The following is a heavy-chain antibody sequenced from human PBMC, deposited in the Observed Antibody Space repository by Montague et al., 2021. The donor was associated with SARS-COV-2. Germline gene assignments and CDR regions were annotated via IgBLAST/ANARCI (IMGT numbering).Heavy chain of an antibody. D-gene: IGHD3-22*01. CDR1: GGSFSGHY. V-gene: IGHV4-34*01. J-gene: IGHJ6*03. Sequence: SETLSLTCPVYGGSFSGHYWSWIRQPPGKGLEWIGEINNSGSTNYNPSLKSRVTISADTSKNQFSLKLHSVTAADTAVYYCARGRIEVSMIVVVLTGASYYMDVWGKGTTVTVSS. CDR3: ARGRIEVSMIVVVLTGASYYMDV. CDR2: INNSGST.